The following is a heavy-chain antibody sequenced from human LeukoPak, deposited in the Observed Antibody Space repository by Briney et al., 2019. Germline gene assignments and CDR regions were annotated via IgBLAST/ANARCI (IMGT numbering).Heavy chain of an antibody. CDR3: ASAASSSWYSNFDY. CDR1: GFTVSSNY. J-gene: IGHJ4*02. D-gene: IGHD6-13*01. Sequence: GGSLRLSCAASGFTVSSNYMSWVRQAPGKGLEWVSVIYSGGSTYYADSVKGRFTISRDNSKNTLYLQMNSLRAEDTAVYYCASAASSSWYSNFDYWGQGTLVTVSS. CDR2: IYSGGST. V-gene: IGHV3-53*01.